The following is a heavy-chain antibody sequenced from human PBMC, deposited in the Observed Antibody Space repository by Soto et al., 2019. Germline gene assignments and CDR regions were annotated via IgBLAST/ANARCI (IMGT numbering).Heavy chain of an antibody. CDR1: GDSISSYY. J-gene: IGHJ4*02. D-gene: IGHD3-16*02. V-gene: IGHV4-59*01. CDR2: IYYGGST. Sequence: QVQLQESGPGLVKPSETLSLTCSVSGDSISSYYWSWIRQTPGKGLEWIGFIYYGGSTNYNPSLKGXXTXSXDTSRTRFSLRLTSVTAADTAIYYCARVRYSGYVDSWGQGTLVTVSS. CDR3: ARVRYSGYVDS.